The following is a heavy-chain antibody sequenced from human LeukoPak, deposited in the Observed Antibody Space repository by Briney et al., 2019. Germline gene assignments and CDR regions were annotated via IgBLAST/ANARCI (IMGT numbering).Heavy chain of an antibody. CDR2: VFDSGSS. D-gene: IGHD2-2*02. V-gene: IGHV4-59*01. CDR1: GGSISSYY. CDR3: AGTAGDGHCSSTSCHRSGNWFDP. Sequence: SETLSLTCTVSGGSISSYYWSWIRQPPGKGLEWIGYVFDSGSSNYNPSLKSRVTILVDTSKNQLSLKLSSVTAADTAVYYCAGTAGDGHCSSTSCHRSGNWFDPWGQGTLVTVSS. J-gene: IGHJ5*02.